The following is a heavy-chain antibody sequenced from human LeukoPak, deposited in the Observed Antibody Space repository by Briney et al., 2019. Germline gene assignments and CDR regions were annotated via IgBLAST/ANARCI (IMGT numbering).Heavy chain of an antibody. Sequence: PGGSLRLSCAASGFTFSSYAMSWVRQPPGKGLEWVSAISDSGGSTYYADSVKGRFTISRDNSNNTLYLQMNSLRAEDTAVYYCAGGNSWYYYYGMDVWGQGTTVTVSS. CDR1: GFTFSSYA. CDR3: AGGNSWYYYYGMDV. CDR2: ISDSGGST. V-gene: IGHV3-23*01. D-gene: IGHD4-23*01. J-gene: IGHJ6*02.